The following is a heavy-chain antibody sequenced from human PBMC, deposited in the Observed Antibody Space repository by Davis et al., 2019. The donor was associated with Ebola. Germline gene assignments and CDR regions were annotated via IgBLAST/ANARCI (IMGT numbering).Heavy chain of an antibody. V-gene: IGHV1-3*01. CDR1: GYTFTSYA. J-gene: IGHJ6*02. CDR2: INAGNGNT. CDR3: ARDTAMVTYGEFYMDV. Sequence: AASVKVSCKASGYTFTSYAMHWVRQAPGQRLEWMGWINAGNGNTKYSQKFQGRVTITRDTSASTAYMELSSLRSEDTAVYYCARDTAMVTYGEFYMDVWGQGTTVTVSS. D-gene: IGHD5-18*01.